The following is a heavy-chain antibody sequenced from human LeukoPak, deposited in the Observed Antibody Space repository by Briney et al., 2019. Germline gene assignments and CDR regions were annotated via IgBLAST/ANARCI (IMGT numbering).Heavy chain of an antibody. Sequence: SETLSLTCTVSGYSISSGYYWGWIRQPPGKGLEWIGSIYHSGSTYYNPSLKSRVTISVDTSKNQFSLKLSSVTAADTAVYYCARDYPSRGNSELIDYWGQGTLVTVSS. CDR3: ARDYPSRGNSELIDY. D-gene: IGHD4-23*01. CDR1: GYSISSGYY. CDR2: IYHSGST. V-gene: IGHV4-38-2*02. J-gene: IGHJ4*02.